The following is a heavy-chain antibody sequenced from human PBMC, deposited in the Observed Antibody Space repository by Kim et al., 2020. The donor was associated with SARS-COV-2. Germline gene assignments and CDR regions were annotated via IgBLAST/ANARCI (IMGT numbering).Heavy chain of an antibody. CDR1: GFPFSDYT. CDR3: ARAKTLGVPATAPTIYYYYGMDV. J-gene: IGHJ6*02. Sequence: LSLTCAASGFPFSDYTMNWVRQAPGKGLEWVSSISSSTGQIYYAESLKGRFTISRDNAKNSLYLQMNSLRAEDTAVYFCARAKTLGVPATAPTIYYYYGMDVWGQGTTVTVSS. D-gene: IGHD1-26*01. CDR2: ISSSTGQI. V-gene: IGHV3-21*01.